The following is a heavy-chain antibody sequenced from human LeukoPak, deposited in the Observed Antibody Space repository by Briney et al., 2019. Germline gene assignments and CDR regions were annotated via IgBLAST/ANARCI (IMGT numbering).Heavy chain of an antibody. V-gene: IGHV4-34*01. Sequence: SETLSLTCAVCGGSFSGYYWSWIRQPPGKGLEWIGEINHSGSTNYNPSLKSRVTISVDTSKNQSSLKLSSVTAADTAVYYCARSGQLPGDYWGQGTLVTVSS. CDR1: GGSFSGYY. J-gene: IGHJ4*02. CDR3: ARSGQLPGDY. D-gene: IGHD2-2*01. CDR2: INHSGST.